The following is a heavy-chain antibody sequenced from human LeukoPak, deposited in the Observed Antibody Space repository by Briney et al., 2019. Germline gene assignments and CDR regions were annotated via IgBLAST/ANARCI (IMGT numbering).Heavy chain of an antibody. D-gene: IGHD2-21*02. CDR1: GGSINSYY. J-gene: IGHJ4*02. CDR2: IYASGST. V-gene: IGHV4-4*07. CDR3: ARTDQRGGYFDY. Sequence: SETLSLTCTVSGGSINSYYWSWVRQPAGKGLEWIGRIYASGSTNYNPSLKSRVIMSVDTPKNQFSLKLNSLTAADTAVYYCARTDQRGGYFDYWGQGTLVTVSS.